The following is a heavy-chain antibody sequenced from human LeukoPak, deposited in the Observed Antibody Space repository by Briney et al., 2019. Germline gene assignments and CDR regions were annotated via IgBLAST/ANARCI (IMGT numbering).Heavy chain of an antibody. CDR1: GFTFSTFD. Sequence: GGFLRLSCVASGFTFSTFDMSWVRQAPGKGLEWVANIKQDGSEKYYVDSVKGRFTISRDNAKNSLYLQMSSLRAEDTAVYYCARDTYDSSGYYAHLDYWGQGTLVTVSS. D-gene: IGHD3-22*01. CDR2: IKQDGSEK. J-gene: IGHJ4*02. V-gene: IGHV3-7*01. CDR3: ARDTYDSSGYYAHLDY.